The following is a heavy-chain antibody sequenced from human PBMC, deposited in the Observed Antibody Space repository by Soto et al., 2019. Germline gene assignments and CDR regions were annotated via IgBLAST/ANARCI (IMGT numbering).Heavy chain of an antibody. J-gene: IGHJ6*01. CDR1: GGTFSSYA. Sequence: QVQLVQSGAEVKKPGSSVKVSCKASGGTFSSYAISWVRQAPGQGLEWMGGIIPISDTTNSAQKFQGRVTPIADPLNYERKCPGRAAISAEASTSRASVELSRLRSEYTAVYCCARVQGSSTSLEINYYYYYGMDVWGQGTTVTVSS. CDR2: IIPISDTT. V-gene: IGHV1-69*01. CDR3: ARVQGSSTSLEINYYYYYGMDV. D-gene: IGHD2-2*01.